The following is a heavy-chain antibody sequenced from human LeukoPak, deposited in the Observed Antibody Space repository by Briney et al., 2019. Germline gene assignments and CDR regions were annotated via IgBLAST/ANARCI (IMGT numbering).Heavy chain of an antibody. CDR3: ARNRLLLRGGLLDY. CDR1: GGTFSSYA. D-gene: IGHD2-15*01. V-gene: IGHV1-69*13. Sequence: VASVKVSCKASGGTFSSYAISWVRQAPGQGLEWMGGIIPIFGTANYAQKFQGRVTITADESTSTAYMELSGLRSEDTAVYYCARNRLLLRGGLLDYWGQGTLVTVSS. J-gene: IGHJ4*02. CDR2: IIPIFGTA.